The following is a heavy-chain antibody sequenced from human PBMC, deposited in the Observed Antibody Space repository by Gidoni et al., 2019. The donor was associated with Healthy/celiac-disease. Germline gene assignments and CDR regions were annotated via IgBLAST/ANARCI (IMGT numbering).Heavy chain of an antibody. CDR1: GDTFTGYY. Sequence: QVQLVQSGAEVKQPVASVKVYCTASGDTFTGYYMHWVRQAPGQGLEWMGWINPNSGGTNYAQKFQGRDTMTRDTSISTAYMELSRLRSDDTAVYYCARSVDTEYNWFDPWGQGTLVTVSS. D-gene: IGHD5-18*01. J-gene: IGHJ5*02. V-gene: IGHV1-2*02. CDR2: INPNSGGT. CDR3: ARSVDTEYNWFDP.